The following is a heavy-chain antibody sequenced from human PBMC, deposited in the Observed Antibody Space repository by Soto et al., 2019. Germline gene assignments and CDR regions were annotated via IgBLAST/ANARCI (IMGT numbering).Heavy chain of an antibody. J-gene: IGHJ6*02. V-gene: IGHV4-34*01. CDR2: INHSGST. Sequence: SETLSLTCAVYGGSFSGYYWSWIRQPPGKGLEWIGEINHSGSTNYNPSLKSRVTISVDTSKNQFSLKLSSVTAADTAVYYCARGSTASYYSGKDVWGQGTTITVSS. CDR3: ARGSTASYYSGKDV. CDR1: GGSFSGYY. D-gene: IGHD2-2*01.